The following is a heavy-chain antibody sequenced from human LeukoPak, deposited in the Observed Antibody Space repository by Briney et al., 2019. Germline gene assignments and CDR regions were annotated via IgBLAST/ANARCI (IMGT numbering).Heavy chain of an antibody. Sequence: PGGSLRLSCAVSGITLSNCAMTWVRQAPGKGLEWVAGISGSGGGTNYADSVKGRFTISRDNSKNTLYLQMNNLRVDDTAVYFCAKRGVVIRVILVGFHKEAYYFDSWGQGALVTVSS. D-gene: IGHD3-22*01. CDR2: ISGSGGGT. CDR3: AKRGVVIRVILVGFHKEAYYFDS. V-gene: IGHV3-23*01. CDR1: GITLSNCA. J-gene: IGHJ4*02.